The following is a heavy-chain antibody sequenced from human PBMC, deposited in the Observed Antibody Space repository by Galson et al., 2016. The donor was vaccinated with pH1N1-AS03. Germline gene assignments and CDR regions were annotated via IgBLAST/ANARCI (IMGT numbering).Heavy chain of an antibody. Sequence: SETLSLTCTVSGDSISIDYWSWIRQSAGKGLEWIGRTHTSGSGNYNPSLKGRVTMSIDRSKNEISLKVTSVTAADTAVYYCSREALYSSVDCFDLWGQGTQVTVSS. J-gene: IGHJ4*02. V-gene: IGHV4-4*07. CDR2: THTSGSG. CDR3: SREALYSSVDCFDL. CDR1: GDSISIDY. D-gene: IGHD2-2*02.